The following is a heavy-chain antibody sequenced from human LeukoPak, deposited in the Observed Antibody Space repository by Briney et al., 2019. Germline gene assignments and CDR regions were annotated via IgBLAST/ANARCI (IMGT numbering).Heavy chain of an antibody. CDR2: IRSKANSYAT. D-gene: IGHD6-13*01. V-gene: IGHV3-73*01. Sequence: GGSLKLSCAASGFTFSGSAMHWVRQASGKGLEWVGRIRSKANSYATAYAASVKGRFTISRDDSKNTAYLQMNSLKTGDTAVYYCTRHSAYSSSPPDDYWGQGTLVTVSS. J-gene: IGHJ4*02. CDR1: GFTFSGSA. CDR3: TRHSAYSSSPPDDY.